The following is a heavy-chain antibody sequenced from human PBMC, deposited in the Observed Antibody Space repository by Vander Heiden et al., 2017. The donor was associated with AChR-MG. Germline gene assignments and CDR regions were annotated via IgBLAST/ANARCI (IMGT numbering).Heavy chain of an antibody. J-gene: IGHJ4*02. CDR2: ISSSSSYI. Sequence: EVQLLESGGGLVKPGGSLRLSCAASGFTFSRYSMNGVRQAPGKGLEWVSSISSSSSYIYYADSVKGRFTISRDNAKNSLYLQRNSLRAEDTAVYYCARMGPAVVVPAAITPRWIDYWGQGTLVTVSS. V-gene: IGHV3-21*01. CDR3: ARMGPAVVVPAAITPRWIDY. D-gene: IGHD2-2*02. CDR1: GFTFSRYS.